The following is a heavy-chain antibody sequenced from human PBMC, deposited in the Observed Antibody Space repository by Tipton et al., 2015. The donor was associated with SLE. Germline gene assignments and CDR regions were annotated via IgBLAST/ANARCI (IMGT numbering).Heavy chain of an antibody. D-gene: IGHD2-2*01. V-gene: IGHV3-74*01. CDR2: INSDGSST. CDR1: GFTFSSYW. J-gene: IGHJ6*02. Sequence: SLRLSCAASGFTFSSYWMHWVRQAPGKGLVWVSRINSDGSSTSYADSVKGRFTISRDNAKNTLYLQMNSLRAEDTAVYYCARGEYCSSTSCQDYGMDVWDQGP. CDR3: ARGEYCSSTSCQDYGMDV.